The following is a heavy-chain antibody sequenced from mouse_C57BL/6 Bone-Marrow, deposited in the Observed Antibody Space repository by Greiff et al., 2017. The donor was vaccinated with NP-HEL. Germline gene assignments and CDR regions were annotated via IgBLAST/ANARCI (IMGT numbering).Heavy chain of an antibody. D-gene: IGHD2-4*01. CDR2: ISSGSSTI. CDR1: GFTFSDYG. Sequence: EVNLVESGGGLVKPGGSLKLSCAASGFTFSDYGMHWVRQAPEKGPEWVAYISSGSSTIYYADTVKGRFTISRDNAKNTLFLQMTSLRSEDTAMYYCARRLRRVMDYWGQGTSVTVSS. V-gene: IGHV5-17*01. J-gene: IGHJ4*01. CDR3: ARRLRRVMDY.